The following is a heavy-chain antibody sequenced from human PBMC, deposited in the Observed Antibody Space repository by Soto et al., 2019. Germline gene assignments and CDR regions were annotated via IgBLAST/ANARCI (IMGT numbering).Heavy chain of an antibody. CDR2: IGGSGAYT. J-gene: IGHJ6*03. D-gene: IGHD2-2*01. CDR3: AKGSSSTQFLNYYFYHMDV. V-gene: IGHV3-23*01. Sequence: LLESGGGLVQPGGSLRLSCVASGLRFPNYAMNWVRQAPGKGLEWVSGIGGSGAYTYYADSVKGRFTISRDNSKNTVYLQMNSLRGEDTAVYYCAKGSSSTQFLNYYFYHMDVWGKGTTVSVSS. CDR1: GLRFPNYA.